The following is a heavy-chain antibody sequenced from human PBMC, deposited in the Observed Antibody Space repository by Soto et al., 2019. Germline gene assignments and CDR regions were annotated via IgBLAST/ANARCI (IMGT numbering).Heavy chain of an antibody. D-gene: IGHD5-18*01. Sequence: ASVKVSCKASGGTFSSYAISWVRQAPGQGLEWMGGIIPIFGIANYAQKFQGRVTITADKSTSTAYMELSSLRSEDTAVYYCARVSSFAVDTAMGPFDYWGQGTLVTVSS. V-gene: IGHV1-69*10. J-gene: IGHJ4*02. CDR1: GGTFSSYA. CDR2: IIPIFGIA. CDR3: ARVSSFAVDTAMGPFDY.